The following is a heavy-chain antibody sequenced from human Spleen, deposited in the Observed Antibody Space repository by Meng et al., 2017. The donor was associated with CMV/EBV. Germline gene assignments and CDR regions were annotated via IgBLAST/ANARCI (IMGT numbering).Heavy chain of an antibody. J-gene: IGHJ3*02. Sequence: SETLSLTCTVSGASISSNYWSWGRRPPGKGLEYIGSISYTGYIEYNPTLKGRVTISLDTSKNHFSLKLTSVTAADTAMYYCAGPDDMGSSPHDPFDMWGQGTMVTVSS. D-gene: IGHD1-1*01. CDR1: GASISSNY. V-gene: IGHV4-59*01. CDR2: ISYTGYI. CDR3: AGPDDMGSSPHDPFDM.